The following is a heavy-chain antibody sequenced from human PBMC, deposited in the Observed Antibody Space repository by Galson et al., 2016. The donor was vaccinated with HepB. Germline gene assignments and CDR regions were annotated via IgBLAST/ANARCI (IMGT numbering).Heavy chain of an antibody. V-gene: IGHV3-30*18. CDR2: ISHDGTNK. CDR3: AKERQSGSNWSYFDY. Sequence: SLRLSCAASGLTFSTYGMHWVRQAPGKGLDWLAVISHDGTNKYYADSVKGRFTISRDNSKNTLYLQMNSLRGEDTAVYYCAKERQSGSNWSYFDYWGQGTPVTVSS. D-gene: IGHD6-13*01. J-gene: IGHJ4*02. CDR1: GLTFSTYG.